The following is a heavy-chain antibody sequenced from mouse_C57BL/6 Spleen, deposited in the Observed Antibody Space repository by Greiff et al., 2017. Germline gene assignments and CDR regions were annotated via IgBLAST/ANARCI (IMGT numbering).Heavy chain of an antibody. CDR1: GYAFSSYW. V-gene: IGHV1-80*01. CDR3: ARDWDRYFDV. CDR2: IYPGDGDT. D-gene: IGHD4-1*01. Sequence: VKLVESGAELVKPGASVKISCKASGYAFSSYWMNWVKQRPGKGLEWIGQIYPGDGDTNYNGKFKGKATLTADKSSSTAYMQLSSLTSEDSAVYFCARDWDRYFDVWGTGTTVTVSS. J-gene: IGHJ1*03.